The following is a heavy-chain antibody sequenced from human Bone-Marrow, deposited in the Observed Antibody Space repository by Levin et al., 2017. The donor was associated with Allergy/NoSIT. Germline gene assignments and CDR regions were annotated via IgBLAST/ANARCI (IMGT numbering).Heavy chain of an antibody. V-gene: IGHV3-21*01. CDR2: ISSSSSYI. J-gene: IGHJ6*03. CDR3: AREDSLALYYYYYYMDV. D-gene: IGHD2-15*01. CDR1: GFTFSSYS. Sequence: GESLKISCAASGFTFSSYSMNWVRQAPGKGLEWVSSISSSSSYIYYADSVKGRFTISRDNAKNSLYLQMNSLRAEDTAVYYCAREDSLALYYYYYYMDVWGKGTTVTVSS.